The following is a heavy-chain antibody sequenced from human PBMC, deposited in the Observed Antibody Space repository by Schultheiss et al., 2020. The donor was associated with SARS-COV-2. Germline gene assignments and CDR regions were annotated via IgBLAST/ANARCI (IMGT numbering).Heavy chain of an antibody. J-gene: IGHJ6*03. Sequence: SVKVSCKASGGTFSSYTISWVRQAPGQGLEWMGRITPILGIANYAQKFQGRVTITADKSTSTAYMELSSLRSEDTAVYYCASLQWLGNYYYYMDVWGKGTTVTVSS. V-gene: IGHV1-69*02. CDR3: ASLQWLGNYYYYMDV. D-gene: IGHD6-19*01. CDR1: GGTFSSYT. CDR2: ITPILGIA.